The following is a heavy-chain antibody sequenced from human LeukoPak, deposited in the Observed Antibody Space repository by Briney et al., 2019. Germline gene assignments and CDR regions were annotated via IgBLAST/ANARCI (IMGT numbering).Heavy chain of an antibody. CDR2: ISAYNGNT. V-gene: IGHV1-18*01. D-gene: IGHD2-2*01. CDR1: GYTFTSYG. Sequence: ASVKVSCKASGYTFTSYGISWVRQAPGQGLEWMGWISAYNGNTNYAQKFQGRVTITADESTSTAYMELSSLRSEDTAVYYCASTMIYYCSSTSCYFIPLDYWGQGTLVTVSS. CDR3: ASTMIYYCSSTSCYFIPLDY. J-gene: IGHJ4*02.